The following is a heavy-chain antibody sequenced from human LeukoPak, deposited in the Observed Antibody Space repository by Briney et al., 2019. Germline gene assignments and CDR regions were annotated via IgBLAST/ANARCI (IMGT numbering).Heavy chain of an antibody. D-gene: IGHD1-26*01. CDR2: INPRSGGI. J-gene: IGHJ4*02. CDR1: GYTFTDYS. CDR3: AREAGGSDTYYLDY. V-gene: IGHV1-2*06. Sequence: ASVKVSCKTSGYTFTDYSIHWVRQAPGQRLEWMGRINPRSGGINYAQKFQGRVTMTRDTAISTAYMDLSGLRSDDTAVYYCAREAGGSDTYYLDYWGQGVLVTVSS.